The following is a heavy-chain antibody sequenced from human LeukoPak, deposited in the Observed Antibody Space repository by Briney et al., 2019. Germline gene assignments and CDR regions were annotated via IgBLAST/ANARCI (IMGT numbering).Heavy chain of an antibody. Sequence: SVKVSCKASGGTFSSYAISWVRQAPGQGLEWMGGIIPIFGTANYAQKFQGRVTITADESTSTAYMELSRLRSDDTAVYYCARGATVDYRVDYWGQGTLVTVSS. V-gene: IGHV1-69*13. CDR1: GGTFSSYA. CDR3: ARGATVDYRVDY. CDR2: IIPIFGTA. J-gene: IGHJ4*02. D-gene: IGHD4-11*01.